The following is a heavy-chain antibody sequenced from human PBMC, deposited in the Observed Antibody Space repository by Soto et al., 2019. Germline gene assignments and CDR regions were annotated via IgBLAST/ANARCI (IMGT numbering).Heavy chain of an antibody. CDR2: IGPASGDT. CDR1: GYTFTGHY. D-gene: IGHD3-10*01. CDR3: GRGRSGQLVVFY. J-gene: IGHJ4*02. Sequence: GASVKVSCKASGYTFTGHYIHWVRQAPGQGPEWMGEIGPASGDTRYAQKFQGRVTMTRDTSITTVYMELNNLSPDATAVYYCGRGRSGQLVVFYWGQGTPVTVSS. V-gene: IGHV1-2*02.